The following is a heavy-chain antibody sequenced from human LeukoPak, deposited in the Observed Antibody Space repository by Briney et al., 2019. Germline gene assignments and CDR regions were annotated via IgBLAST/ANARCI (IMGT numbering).Heavy chain of an antibody. J-gene: IGHJ4*02. CDR1: VGSISSYY. V-gene: IGHV4-4*07. CDR2: IYTSGST. D-gene: IGHD3-10*01. Sequence: SETLSLTCTVSVGSISSYYWSWIRRPAGKGLEYIGRIYTSGSTNYNPSLKSRVTMSVDTSKNQFSLKLTSVTAADTAVYYCARHSYGAGSFHFDYWGQGTLVTVSS. CDR3: ARHSYGAGSFHFDY.